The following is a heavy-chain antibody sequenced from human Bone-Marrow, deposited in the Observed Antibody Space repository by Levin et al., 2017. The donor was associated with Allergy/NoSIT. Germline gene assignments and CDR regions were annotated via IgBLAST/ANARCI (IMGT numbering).Heavy chain of an antibody. CDR1: GGSISNSY. J-gene: IGHJ6*02. V-gene: IGHV4-59*01. CDR3: ASLGYTISYYDYAMDV. Sequence: SETLSLTCSVSGGSISNSYWSWIRQAPGKGLEWIGYIQNSGTTKYNPSLNSRVTISADTSKNQVSLRLTSVTAADTAVYYCASLGYTISYYDYAMDVWGQGTTVTVSS. CDR2: IQNSGTT. D-gene: IGHD5-12*01.